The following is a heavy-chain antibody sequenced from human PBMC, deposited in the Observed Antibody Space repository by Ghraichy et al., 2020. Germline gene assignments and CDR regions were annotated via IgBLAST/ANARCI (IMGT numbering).Heavy chain of an antibody. CDR1: GFTFSSYS. CDR3: ARDREYDRGYYGIDY. V-gene: IGHV3-48*02. Sequence: GSLRLSCAASGFTFSSYSMNWVRQAPGKGLEWVSYISSSSSTIYYADSVKGRFTISRDNAKNSLYLQMNSLRDEDTAVYYCARDREYDRGYYGIDYWGQGTLVTVSS. J-gene: IGHJ4*02. D-gene: IGHD1-26*01. CDR2: ISSSSSTI.